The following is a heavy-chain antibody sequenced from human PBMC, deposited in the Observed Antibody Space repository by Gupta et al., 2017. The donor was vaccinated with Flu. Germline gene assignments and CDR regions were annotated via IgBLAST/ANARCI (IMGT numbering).Heavy chain of an antibody. D-gene: IGHD5-18*01. V-gene: IGHV3-66*02. J-gene: IGHJ4*02. Sequence: EVQLVESGGGSVQPGGYVPLLCPVSGFTVGTYDMNWVRQSPGRGLEWVSVIYSGGTTYYADSVKGRFTISRDNSKNTVYLQMNSLRAENTAVYYCARQAQLWMGYFDYWGQGTLVSVSS. CDR3: ARQAQLWMGYFDY. CDR2: IYSGGTT. CDR1: GFTVGTYD.